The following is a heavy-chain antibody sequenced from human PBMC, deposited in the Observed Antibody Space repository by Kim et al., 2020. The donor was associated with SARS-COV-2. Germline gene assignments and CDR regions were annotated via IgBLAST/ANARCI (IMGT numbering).Heavy chain of an antibody. CDR3: ARSAGPYDYYFDY. V-gene: IGHV5-51*01. Sequence: YSPPLQCQVTISADQSTTTAYLQWSSLKASDTAMYYCARSAGPYDYYFDYWGQGTLVTVSS. D-gene: IGHD3-16*01. J-gene: IGHJ4*02.